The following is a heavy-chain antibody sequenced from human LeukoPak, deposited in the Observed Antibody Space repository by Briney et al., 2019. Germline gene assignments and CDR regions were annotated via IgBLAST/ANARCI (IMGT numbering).Heavy chain of an antibody. Sequence: GESLDISWEGSGYLFTHYWIGLGRQLPGKSLGWVGIIYPGDSDTRYSPSFQGQVTISAHKSISTAYLQWSSLKASDTAMYYCARAITGTDRLVDYWGQGTLVTVSS. J-gene: IGHJ4*02. CDR3: ARAITGTDRLVDY. V-gene: IGHV5-51*01. CDR2: IYPGDSDT. D-gene: IGHD1-20*01. CDR1: GYLFTHYW.